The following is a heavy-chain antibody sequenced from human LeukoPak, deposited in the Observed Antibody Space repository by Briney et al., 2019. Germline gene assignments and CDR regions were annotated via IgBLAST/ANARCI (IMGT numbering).Heavy chain of an antibody. V-gene: IGHV3-30-3*01. D-gene: IGHD5-12*01. J-gene: IGHJ4*02. CDR1: GFTFSSYA. CDR3: ARDNGYSGYGGVFDY. CDR2: ISYDGSNK. Sequence: GRSLRLSCAASGFTFSSYAMHWVRQAPGKGLEWVAVISYDGSNKYYADSVKGRFTISRDNSKNTLYLQMNSLRAEDTAVYYCARDNGYSGYGGVFDYWGQGTLVTVSS.